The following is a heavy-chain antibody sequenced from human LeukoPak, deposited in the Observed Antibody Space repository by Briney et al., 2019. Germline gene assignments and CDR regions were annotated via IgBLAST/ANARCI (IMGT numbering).Heavy chain of an antibody. V-gene: IGHV3-23*01. CDR3: VKDPLDY. Sequence: PGGSLRLSCVASGFTFNIYAMIWVRQAPGKGLEWVSGISGRGVNTYNADYVKGRFTISRDNTKNTVYLQMSSLRAEDTAIYYCVKDPLDYWGQGILVTVSS. J-gene: IGHJ4*02. CDR1: GFTFNIYA. CDR2: ISGRGVNT.